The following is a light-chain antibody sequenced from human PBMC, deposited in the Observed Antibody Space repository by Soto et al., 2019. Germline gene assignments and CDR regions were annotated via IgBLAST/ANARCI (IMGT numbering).Light chain of an antibody. CDR1: QTISSW. J-gene: IGKJ1*01. V-gene: IGKV1-5*03. Sequence: DIPMTQSPSTLSGSVGDRVTITCRASQTISSWLAWYQQKPGKAPKLLIYKASTLKSGVPSRFSGSGSGTEFTLTISSLQHDDFATYYCQHYNSYSVAFGQGTNVELK. CDR3: QHYNSYSVA. CDR2: KAS.